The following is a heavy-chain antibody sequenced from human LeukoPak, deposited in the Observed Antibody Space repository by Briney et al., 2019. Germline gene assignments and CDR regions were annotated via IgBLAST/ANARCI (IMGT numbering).Heavy chain of an antibody. V-gene: IGHV1-24*01. Sequence: ASVKVSCKISGHALSDLSIHWVRQAPGRGPEWMGGVDPEVGDKMHAQKFQGRVTMTEDTSTDTAYMELNSLRSEDTAVYYCATDSDPWGPAAGTIDYWGQGTLVTVSS. J-gene: IGHJ4*02. D-gene: IGHD6-13*01. CDR2: VDPEVGDK. CDR1: GHALSDLS. CDR3: ATDSDPWGPAAGTIDY.